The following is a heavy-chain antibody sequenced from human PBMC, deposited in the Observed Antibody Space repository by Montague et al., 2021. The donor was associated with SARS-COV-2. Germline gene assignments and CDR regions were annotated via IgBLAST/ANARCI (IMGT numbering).Heavy chain of an antibody. CDR3: ARFTSTGSGSYYSFDY. D-gene: IGHD1-26*01. CDR2: IYHDGST. J-gene: IGHJ4*02. V-gene: IGHV4-4*02. CDR1: GGGSISSSHW. Sequence: SETLSLTCTVSGGGSISSSHWWSWVRQPPGKGLEWIGEIYHDGSTNYNPSLKSRLTISVDKPKNQFSLKLSSVTAADTAVYYCARFTSTGSGSYYSFDYWGQGTLVTVSS.